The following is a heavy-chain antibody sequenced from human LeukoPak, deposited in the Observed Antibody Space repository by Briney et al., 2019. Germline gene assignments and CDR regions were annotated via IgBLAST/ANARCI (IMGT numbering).Heavy chain of an antibody. V-gene: IGHV1-46*01. CDR2: INPSGGST. CDR1: GYTFTSYY. J-gene: IGHJ4*02. D-gene: IGHD6-19*01. CDR3: ASGSGLYYFDY. Sequence: ASVKVSCKASGYTFTSYYMHWVRQAPGQGLEWMGIINPSGGSTSYAQKFRGRVTMTRDMSTSTVYIELSSLRSEDTAVYYCASGSGLYYFDYWGQGTLVTVSS.